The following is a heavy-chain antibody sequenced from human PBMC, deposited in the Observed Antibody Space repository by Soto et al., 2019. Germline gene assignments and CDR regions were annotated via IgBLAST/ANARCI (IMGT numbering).Heavy chain of an antibody. CDR1: GFTFSGFA. CDR2: ISYDGSNK. Sequence: QVHLVESGGGVVQPGRSLRLSCAASGFTFSGFALHWVRQAPGKGLEWVSVISYDGSNKYYADSVKGRFTITRDNSKNTLYLLMNSLRVEDTAVYYCANSNFVWYYFDYWGQGTLVTVSS. D-gene: IGHD4-4*01. V-gene: IGHV3-30-3*01. CDR3: ANSNFVWYYFDY. J-gene: IGHJ4*02.